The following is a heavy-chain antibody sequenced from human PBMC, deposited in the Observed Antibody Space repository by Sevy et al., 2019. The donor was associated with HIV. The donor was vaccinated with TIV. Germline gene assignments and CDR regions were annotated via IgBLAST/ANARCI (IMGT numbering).Heavy chain of an antibody. J-gene: IGHJ5*02. Sequence: GGSLRLSCTASGFTFRDYAMAWFRQTPGKGLEWVGLIRRKGSGGATDYAASGKGRFTISRDQSRIIAYLEMNSLKPEETTVYSCDRAFDRRGRKYVSCDPWGQGTLVTVSS. CDR1: GFTFRDYA. CDR2: IRRKGSGGAT. CDR3: DRAFDRRGRKYVSCDP. D-gene: IGHD1-26*01. V-gene: IGHV3-49*03.